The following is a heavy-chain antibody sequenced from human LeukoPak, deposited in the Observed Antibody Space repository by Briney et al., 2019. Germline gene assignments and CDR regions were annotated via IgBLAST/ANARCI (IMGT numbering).Heavy chain of an antibody. Sequence: GGSLRLSCAASGFTFSSYAMHWVRQAPGKGLEYVSAISGHGVRTYYANSVKGRFTISRDNSKNTLSLQMGSLRVEDRAVYYCARDLSGGGLDFWGQGTLVTVPS. D-gene: IGHD3-10*01. CDR3: ARDLSGGGLDF. CDR1: GFTFSSYA. CDR2: ISGHGVRT. V-gene: IGHV3-64*01. J-gene: IGHJ4*02.